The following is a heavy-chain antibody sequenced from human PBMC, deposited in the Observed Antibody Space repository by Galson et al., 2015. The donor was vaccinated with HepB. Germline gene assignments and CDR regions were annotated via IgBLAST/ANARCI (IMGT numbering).Heavy chain of an antibody. CDR3: ARDSSSWYYYYGMDV. V-gene: IGHV3-7*03. D-gene: IGHD6-13*01. CDR1: GFTFSSDR. J-gene: IGHJ6*02. Sequence: SLRLSCAASGFTFSSDRMSWVRPAPGKGLEWVANIKQDGSEKYYVVSVKGRFTISRDNAKHSLYLQMNSLRAEDTAVYYCARDSSSWYYYYGMDVWGQRTTVTVSS. CDR2: IKQDGSEK.